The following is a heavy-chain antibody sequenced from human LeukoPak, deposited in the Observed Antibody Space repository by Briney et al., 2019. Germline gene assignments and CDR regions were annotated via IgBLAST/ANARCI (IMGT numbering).Heavy chain of an antibody. J-gene: IGHJ4*02. Sequence: GGSLRLSWAASGFTLTTYSMNWVRQAAGKGLEWVSYISGSTSTIKYADSVMGRFTISRDNAKNSLYLQMNSLRDEDTAVYYCARDLYGDYSFDYWGQGTLVTVSS. V-gene: IGHV3-48*02. CDR2: ISGSTSTI. CDR3: ARDLYGDYSFDY. D-gene: IGHD4-17*01. CDR1: GFTLTTYS.